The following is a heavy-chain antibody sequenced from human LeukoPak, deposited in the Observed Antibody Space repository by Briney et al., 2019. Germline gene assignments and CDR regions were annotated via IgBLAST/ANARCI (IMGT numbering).Heavy chain of an antibody. V-gene: IGHV3-21*01. D-gene: IGHD2-2*01. CDR1: GFTFSSYS. CDR2: ISSSSTYI. CDR3: ARDELGYCSSTSCQSPDY. J-gene: IGHJ4*02. Sequence: GGSLRLSCAASGFTFSSYSMNWVRQAPGKGLEWVSSISSSSTYIYYADSVKGRFTISRDNAKNSLYLQMNSLRVEDTAVYYCARDELGYCSSTSCQSPDYWGQGTLVTVSS.